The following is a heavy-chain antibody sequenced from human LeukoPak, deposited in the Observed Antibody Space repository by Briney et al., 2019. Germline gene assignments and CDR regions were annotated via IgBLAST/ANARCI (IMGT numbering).Heavy chain of an antibody. CDR2: IIPIFGTA. CDR3: ARDGGGSSYGPDVFNI. CDR1: GGTFSSYA. V-gene: IGHV1-69*13. Sequence: SVKVSCKASGGTFSSYAISWVRQAPGQGLEWMGGIIPIFGTANYAQKFQGRVTITADESTSTAYMELSSLRSEDTAVYYCARDGGGSSYGPDVFNIWGQGKMVTVFS. J-gene: IGHJ3*02. D-gene: IGHD5-18*01.